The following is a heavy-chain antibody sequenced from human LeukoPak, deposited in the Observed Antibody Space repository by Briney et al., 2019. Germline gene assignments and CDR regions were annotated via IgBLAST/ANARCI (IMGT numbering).Heavy chain of an antibody. CDR3: ARPRRDGYNAFDI. V-gene: IGHV4-39*01. Sequence: SETLSLTCTVSGGSISSYYWGWIRQPPGKGLEWIGSIYYSGSTYYNPSLKSRVTISVDTSKNQFSLKLSSVTAADTAVYYCARPRRDGYNAFDIWGQGTMVTVSS. CDR2: IYYSGST. CDR1: GGSISSYY. J-gene: IGHJ3*02. D-gene: IGHD3-22*01.